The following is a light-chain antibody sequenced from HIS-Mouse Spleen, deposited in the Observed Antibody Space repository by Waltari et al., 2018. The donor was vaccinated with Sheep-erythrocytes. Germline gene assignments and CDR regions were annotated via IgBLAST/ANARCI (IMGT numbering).Light chain of an antibody. Sequence: QSVLTQPPSVSEAPRQRVTISCSGSSSNLRNNAVNWYQQLPGKAPKLLIYYDDLLPSGVSDRFSGSKSGTSASLAISGLQSEDEADYYCAAWDDSLNGVVFGGGTKLTVL. V-gene: IGLV1-36*01. J-gene: IGLJ2*01. CDR1: SSNLRNNA. CDR3: AAWDDSLNGVV. CDR2: YDD.